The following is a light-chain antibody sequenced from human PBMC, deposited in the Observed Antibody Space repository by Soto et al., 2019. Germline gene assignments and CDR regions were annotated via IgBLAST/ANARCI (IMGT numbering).Light chain of an antibody. CDR1: QSVLFSSNNKKY. CDR3: QQYYSTPWT. Sequence: DIVMTQSPDSLAVSLGERATINCKSSQSVLFSSNNKKYLAWYQHKTGQPPKLLIYRASTRESGVPDRFSGSGSGTDFTLTISSLQAEDVAVYYCQQYYSTPWTFGQGTKVEIK. J-gene: IGKJ1*01. CDR2: RAS. V-gene: IGKV4-1*01.